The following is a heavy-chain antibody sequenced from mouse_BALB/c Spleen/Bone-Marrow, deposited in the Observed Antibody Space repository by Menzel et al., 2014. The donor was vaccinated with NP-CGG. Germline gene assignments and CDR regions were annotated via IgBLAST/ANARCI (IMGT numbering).Heavy chain of an antibody. J-gene: IGHJ2*01. CDR3: ARYDYDVGYFDY. CDR2: ISYSGST. D-gene: IGHD2-4*01. CDR1: GYSITSDYA. V-gene: IGHV3-2*02. Sequence: DVHLVESGPGLVKPSQSLSLTCTVTGYSITSDYACNWIRQFPGNKLEWMGYISYSGSTSYNPSLKSRISITRDTSKNQFFLQLNSVTTEDTATYYCARYDYDVGYFDYWGQGTTLTVSS.